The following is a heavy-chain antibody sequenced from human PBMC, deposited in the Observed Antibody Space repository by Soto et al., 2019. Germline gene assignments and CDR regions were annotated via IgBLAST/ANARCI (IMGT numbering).Heavy chain of an antibody. J-gene: IGHJ4*02. CDR2: ISYDGSNK. Sequence: GGSLRLSCAASGFTFSSYGMHWVRQAPGKGLEWVAVISYDGSNKYYADSVKGRFTISRDNSKNTLYLQMNSLRAEDTAVYYRAKDIAYSGSLWGQGTLVTVSS. V-gene: IGHV3-30*18. D-gene: IGHD1-26*01. CDR1: GFTFSSYG. CDR3: AKDIAYSGSL.